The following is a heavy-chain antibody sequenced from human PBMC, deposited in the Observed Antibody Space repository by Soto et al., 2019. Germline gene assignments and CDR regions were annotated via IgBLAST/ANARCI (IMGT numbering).Heavy chain of an antibody. CDR3: AKDQRYATVIEPLDY. CDR1: GFTFSSYA. CDR2: ISGSGGST. J-gene: IGHJ4*02. V-gene: IGHV3-23*01. Sequence: EVQLLESGGGLVQPGGSLRLSCAASGFTFSSYAMSWVRQAPGKGLEWVSAISGSGGSTYYADSVKGRFTISRYNSKNTLYLQMNSLRAEDTAVYYCAKDQRYATVIEPLDYWGQGTLVTVSS. D-gene: IGHD4-17*01.